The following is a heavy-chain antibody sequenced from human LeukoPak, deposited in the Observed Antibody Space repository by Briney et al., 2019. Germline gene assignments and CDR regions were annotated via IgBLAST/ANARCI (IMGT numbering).Heavy chain of an antibody. CDR2: INPNSGGT. V-gene: IGHV1-2*02. CDR3: AREPAAIRGGGRDWFDP. Sequence: GASVKVSCKASGYTFTAYYMHWVRQAPGQGLEWMGWINPNSGGTVYAQNFQGRVTMTRDTSISTAYMELNRLRSDDTAVYYCAREPAAIRGGGRDWFDPWGQGTLVTVSS. CDR1: GYTFTAYY. D-gene: IGHD2-2*02. J-gene: IGHJ5*02.